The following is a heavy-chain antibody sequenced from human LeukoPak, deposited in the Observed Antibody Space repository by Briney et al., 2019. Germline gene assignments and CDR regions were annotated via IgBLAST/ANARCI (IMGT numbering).Heavy chain of an antibody. V-gene: IGHV1-18*01. D-gene: IGHD2-2*01. CDR3: ARDFPPYCSSTSCSLSGTHFDY. Sequence: ASVKVSCKASGYTFTSYGISWVRQAPGQGLEWMGWISAYNGNTNYAQKLQGRVTMTTDTSTSTAYMELRSLGSDDTAVYYCARDFPPYCSSTSCSLSGTHFDYWGQGTPVTVSS. CDR2: ISAYNGNT. CDR1: GYTFTSYG. J-gene: IGHJ4*02.